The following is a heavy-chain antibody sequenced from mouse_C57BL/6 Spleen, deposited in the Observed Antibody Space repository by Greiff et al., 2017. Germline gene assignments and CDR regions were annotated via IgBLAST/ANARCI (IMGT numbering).Heavy chain of an antibody. V-gene: IGHV1-42*01. D-gene: IGHD2-3*01. Sequence: EVQLQQSGPELVKPGASVKISCKASGYSFTGYYMNWVKQSPEKSLEWIGEINPSTGGTTYNQKFKAKATLTVDKSSSTAYMQLKSLTSEDSAVYYCARSRWRAMDYWGQGTSVTVSS. CDR2: INPSTGGT. J-gene: IGHJ4*01. CDR3: ARSRWRAMDY. CDR1: GYSFTGYY.